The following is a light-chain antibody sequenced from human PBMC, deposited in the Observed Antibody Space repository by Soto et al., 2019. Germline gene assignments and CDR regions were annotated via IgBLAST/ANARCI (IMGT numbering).Light chain of an antibody. Sequence: DIALTQSPDTLSLSPGERATLSCRASQSVSSYLAWYQQKPGQAPRLLIYGASSRATGIPDRFSGSGSGTDFTLAISRLEPGDSAVYFCQQCDTSPWTFGQGTEVEIK. CDR3: QQCDTSPWT. J-gene: IGKJ1*01. CDR1: QSVSSY. CDR2: GAS. V-gene: IGKV3-20*01.